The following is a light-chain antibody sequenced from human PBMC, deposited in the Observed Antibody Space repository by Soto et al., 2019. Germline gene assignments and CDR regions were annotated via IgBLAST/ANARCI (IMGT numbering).Light chain of an antibody. CDR1: GSDIGDYKY. CDR2: EVS. Sequence: QSALTQPASVSGSPGQSITISCTGTGSDIGDYKYVSWYQQHPDKAPKLMIYEVSNRPSGVSNRFSGSKSGNTASLTISGLQADDEADYYCSSYRSSNTPYVFGTGTKLTVL. CDR3: SSYRSSNTPYV. V-gene: IGLV2-14*01. J-gene: IGLJ1*01.